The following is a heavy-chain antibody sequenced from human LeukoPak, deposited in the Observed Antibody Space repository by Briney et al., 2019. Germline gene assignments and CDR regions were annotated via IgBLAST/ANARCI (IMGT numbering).Heavy chain of an antibody. CDR1: GGTFSSYA. D-gene: IGHD6-13*01. Sequence: GSSVKVSCKTSGGTFSSYAITWVRQAPGQGLEWMGRIIPIFGTANYAQKFQGRVTITTDESTSTAYMELSSLTSEDTAVYYCARAIRYSSSWEYFDSWGQGTLVTVSS. V-gene: IGHV1-69*05. J-gene: IGHJ4*02. CDR3: ARAIRYSSSWEYFDS. CDR2: IIPIFGTA.